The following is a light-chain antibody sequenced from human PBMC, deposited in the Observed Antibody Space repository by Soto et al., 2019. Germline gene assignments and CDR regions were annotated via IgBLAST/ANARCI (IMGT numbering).Light chain of an antibody. V-gene: IGKV3-20*01. CDR3: QHYDGSPRT. CDR2: GIF. CDR1: QSVKNDY. Sequence: ETVLTQFPATLSLSPGERATLYCRPGQSVKNDYLAWYQQNPGQAPRLLVYGIFNRATGVPARFSGSGSGTDFTLTISGLEPEDSAVYYCQHYDGSPRTFGQGTKVEIK. J-gene: IGKJ2*01.